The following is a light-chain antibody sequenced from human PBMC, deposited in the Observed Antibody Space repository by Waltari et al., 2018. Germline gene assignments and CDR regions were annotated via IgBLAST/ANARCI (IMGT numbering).Light chain of an antibody. V-gene: IGLV4-69*01. CDR3: ETGGHGTWV. CDR1: SGHSSNV. Sequence: QLVLTQSPSASASLGTSVTLTCTLNSGHSSNVIAWLQQQPGKGPRYLMKVYSDGTHNKGDGIPDRFSGSSSGAGRYLTISSLQSEDEADYYCETGGHGTWVFGGGTKLTVL. J-gene: IGLJ3*02. CDR2: VYSDGTH.